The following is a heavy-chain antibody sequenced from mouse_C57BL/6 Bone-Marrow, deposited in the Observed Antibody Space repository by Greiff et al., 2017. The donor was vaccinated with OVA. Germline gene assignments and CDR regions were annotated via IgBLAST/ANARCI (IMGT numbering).Heavy chain of an antibody. Sequence: VKLMESGPGLVQPSQSLSITCTVSGFSLTSYGVHWVRQSPGTGLEWLGVIWRGGSTDYNAAFMSRLSITKDNSKSQVFFKMNSLQADDTAIYYCAKKEGGGMDYWGQGTSVTVSS. CDR2: IWRGGST. CDR3: AKKEGGGMDY. J-gene: IGHJ4*01. CDR1: GFSLTSYG. V-gene: IGHV2-5*01.